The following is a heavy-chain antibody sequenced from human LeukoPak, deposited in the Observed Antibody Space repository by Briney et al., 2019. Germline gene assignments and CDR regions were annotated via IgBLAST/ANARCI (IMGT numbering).Heavy chain of an antibody. CDR1: GVSISTDY. J-gene: IGHJ4*02. V-gene: IGHV4-59*13. D-gene: IGHD4/OR15-4a*01. CDR2: IHYSGST. Sequence: PAETLSLTCTLSGVSISTDYGTWVRQSPGKGLEWIGYIHYSGSTSYNPSLKSRVTISVDTSKNQFSLKLTSVTSADTAVYYCARDAGATAYWGQGAMVSVSS. CDR3: ARDAGATAY.